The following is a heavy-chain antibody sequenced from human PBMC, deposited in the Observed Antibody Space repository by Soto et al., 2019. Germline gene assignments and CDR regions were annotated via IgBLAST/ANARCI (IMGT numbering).Heavy chain of an antibody. CDR3: AAGGSCYYAN. CDR2: IKTDGTYA. CDR1: GFTFSTYW. D-gene: IGHD3-22*01. V-gene: IGHV3-74*01. Sequence: EVQLVESGGDLVQPGGSLRLSCAASGFTFSTYWMHWVRQAPGKGLLWVSRIKTDGTYATYADSVKGRFTISRDNAKNPLYLQMNRLGVEDAAGYYCAAGGSCYYANWGQGTLVTVSS. J-gene: IGHJ4*02.